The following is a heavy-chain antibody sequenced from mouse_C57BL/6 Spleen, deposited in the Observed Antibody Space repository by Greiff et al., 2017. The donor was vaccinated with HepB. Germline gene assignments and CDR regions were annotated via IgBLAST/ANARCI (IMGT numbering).Heavy chain of an antibody. Sequence: VQLQQSGAELVRPGASVKLSCTASGFNIKDDYMHWVKQRPEQGLEWIGWIDPENGDTEYASKFQGKATITADTSSNTAYLQLSSLTSEATAVYYCTTPSSNFRSYWYFDVWGTGTTVTVSS. CDR3: TTPSSNFRSYWYFDV. V-gene: IGHV14-4*01. CDR1: GFNIKDDY. J-gene: IGHJ1*03. CDR2: IDPENGDT. D-gene: IGHD2-5*01.